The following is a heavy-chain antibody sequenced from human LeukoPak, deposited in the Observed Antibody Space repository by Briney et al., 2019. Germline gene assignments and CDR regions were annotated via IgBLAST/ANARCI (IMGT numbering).Heavy chain of an antibody. CDR1: GYTFTSYA. CDR2: INAGNGNT. J-gene: IGHJ5*02. D-gene: IGHD2-15*01. Sequence: ASVKVSCKASGYTFTSYAMHWVRQAPGQRLEWMGWINAGNGNTKYSQKFQGRVTITRDTSASTAYMELSSLRSEDTAVYYRARSLVLVKSGFDPWGQGTLVTVSS. V-gene: IGHV1-3*01. CDR3: ARSLVLVKSGFDP.